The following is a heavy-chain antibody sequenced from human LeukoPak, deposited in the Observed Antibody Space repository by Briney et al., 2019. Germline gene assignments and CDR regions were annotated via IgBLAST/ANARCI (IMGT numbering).Heavy chain of an antibody. Sequence: ASVKVSCKASGYIFTSYGISWVRQDPGRGLEWMGWISTYNGNTKYAQKVQGRVTLTTDTSTSTAYMELRSLRGDDTAIYYCARGRSAADDFDYWGQGTLVTVSS. J-gene: IGHJ4*02. CDR3: ARGRSAADDFDY. CDR1: GYIFTSYG. D-gene: IGHD6-13*01. V-gene: IGHV1-18*01. CDR2: ISTYNGNT.